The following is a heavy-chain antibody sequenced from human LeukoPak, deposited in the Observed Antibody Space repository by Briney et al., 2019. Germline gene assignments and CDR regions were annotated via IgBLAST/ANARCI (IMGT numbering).Heavy chain of an antibody. V-gene: IGHV3-74*01. J-gene: IGHJ4*02. CDR3: ARSDSGQIDF. D-gene: IGHD5-12*01. CDR1: GFAFSGYR. CDR2: INSDGSGT. Sequence: GGSLRLSCAASGFAFSGYRMHWVRQAPEKGLMWVSRINSDGSGTNYADSVKGRFTISRDNAKNILYLQMNSLGAEDAAVYYCARSDSGQIDFWGQGTLVTVSS.